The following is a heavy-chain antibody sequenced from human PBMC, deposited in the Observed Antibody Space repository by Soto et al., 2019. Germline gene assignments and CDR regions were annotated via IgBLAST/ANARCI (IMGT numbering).Heavy chain of an antibody. V-gene: IGHV4-38-2*01. Sequence: SETLSLTCAVSGYSISSGYYWGWIRQPPGKGLEWIGSIYHSGSTYYNPSLKSRVTISVDTSKNQFSLKLNSLTAADTAVYYCARVNDILTGYYSVLHGLFDYWGQGTLVTVS. CDR3: ARVNDILTGYYSVLHGLFDY. J-gene: IGHJ4*02. CDR2: IYHSGST. CDR1: GYSISSGYY. D-gene: IGHD3-9*01.